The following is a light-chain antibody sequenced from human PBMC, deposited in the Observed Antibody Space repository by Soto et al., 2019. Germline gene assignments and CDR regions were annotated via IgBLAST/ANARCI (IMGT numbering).Light chain of an antibody. V-gene: IGLV2-8*01. Sequence: QSVLTRPPSASGSPGESVTISCPGTSSDVGGYNYVSWYQQHPGKAPKLMIYEVSKRPSGVPDRFSGSKSGNTASLTVSGLQAEDEADYYCSSYAGSNNRVFGTGTKVTVL. J-gene: IGLJ1*01. CDR3: SSYAGSNNRV. CDR1: SSDVGGYNY. CDR2: EVS.